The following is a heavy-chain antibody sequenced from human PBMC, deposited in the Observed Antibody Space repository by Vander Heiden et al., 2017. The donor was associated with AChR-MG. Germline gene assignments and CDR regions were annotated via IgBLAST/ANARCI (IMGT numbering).Heavy chain of an antibody. D-gene: IGHD3-22*01. V-gene: IGHV4-34*01. Sequence: QVQLQQWGAGLLKPSETLSLTCAVYGGSFSGYYWSWIRQPPGKGLEWIGEINHSGSTNYNPSLKSRVTISVDTSKNQFSLKLSSVTAADTAVYYCARVGPYYYDSSGYYEPRDYWGQGTLVTVSS. J-gene: IGHJ4*02. CDR3: ARVGPYYYDSSGYYEPRDY. CDR2: INHSGST. CDR1: GGSFSGYY.